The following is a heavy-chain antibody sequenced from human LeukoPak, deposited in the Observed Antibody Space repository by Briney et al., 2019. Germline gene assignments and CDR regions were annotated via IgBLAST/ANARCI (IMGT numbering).Heavy chain of an antibody. Sequence: PGRSLRLSCEASGFTFSSYGMHWVRQAPGKGLEWVAVIWSDGSDKYYADSVKGRFTISRDNSKNTLYLQMDSLRAEDTAVYYCARDHDYGDYYFDYWGQGTLVTVSS. D-gene: IGHD4-17*01. CDR2: IWSDGSDK. CDR3: ARDHDYGDYYFDY. V-gene: IGHV3-33*08. CDR1: GFTFSSYG. J-gene: IGHJ4*02.